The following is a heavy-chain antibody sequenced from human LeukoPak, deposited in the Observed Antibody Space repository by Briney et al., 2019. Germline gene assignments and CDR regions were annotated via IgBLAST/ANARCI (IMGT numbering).Heavy chain of an antibody. Sequence: SETLSLTCTVSGGSISSGDYYWSWIRQPPGKGLEWIGYIYYSGSTYYNPSLKSRVTISVDTSKNQFSLKLSSVTAADTAVYYCARAKTYDILTGYFDAFDIWGQGTMVTVSS. J-gene: IGHJ3*02. CDR3: ARAKTYDILTGYFDAFDI. D-gene: IGHD3-9*01. CDR2: IYYSGST. V-gene: IGHV4-30-4*01. CDR1: GGSISSGDYY.